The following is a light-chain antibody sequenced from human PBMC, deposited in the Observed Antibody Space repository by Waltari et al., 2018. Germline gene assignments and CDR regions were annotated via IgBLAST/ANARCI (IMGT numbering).Light chain of an antibody. CDR2: GAS. V-gene: IGKV3-15*01. CDR1: QSVSSN. CDR3: QQYNNWPPYT. Sequence: EIVLTQSPATLSVSPGERATLSCRASQSVSSNLAWYQQKPGQAPRLLIYGASTSATGIPARFSGSRSGTEFTLTISSLQSEDFAVDYCQQYNNWPPYTFGQGTKLEIK. J-gene: IGKJ2*01.